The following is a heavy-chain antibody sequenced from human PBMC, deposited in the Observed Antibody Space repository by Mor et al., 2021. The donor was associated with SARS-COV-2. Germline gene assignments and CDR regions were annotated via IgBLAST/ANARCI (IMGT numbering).Heavy chain of an antibody. D-gene: IGHD2-2*01. Sequence: VRQAPGKGLEWVAMIYYHGRNLYYADSVKGRFTISRDVSKNTLYLQMNSLTAEDTAVYYCARDACGSANCYGLNHDFWGRGT. V-gene: IGHV3-33*01. CDR2: IYYHGRNL. J-gene: IGHJ4*02. CDR3: ARDACGSANCYGLNHDF.